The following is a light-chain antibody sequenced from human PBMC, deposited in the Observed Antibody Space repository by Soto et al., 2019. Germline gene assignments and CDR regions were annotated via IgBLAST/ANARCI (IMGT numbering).Light chain of an antibody. CDR1: QSVSRY. V-gene: IGKV3-11*01. CDR3: QQRSDWLT. Sequence: EIVLTQSPATLPLSPGERATVSCRASQSVSRYLAWYQQKPGQAPRLLIYDASNRATGIPARFSGSGSGTDFTLTISSLEPEDFAVYYCQQRSDWLTFGGGTKVEI. J-gene: IGKJ4*01. CDR2: DAS.